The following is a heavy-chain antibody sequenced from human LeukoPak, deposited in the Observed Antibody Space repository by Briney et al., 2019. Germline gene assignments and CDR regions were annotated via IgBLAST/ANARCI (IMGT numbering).Heavy chain of an antibody. D-gene: IGHD3-3*01. V-gene: IGHV4-59*01. CDR2: IYYSGST. Sequence: SETLSLTCTVSGGSISSYYLSWIRQPPGKGLEWIGHIYYSGSTNYNPTLKSRVTISVDTSKNQFSLKLSSVTAADTAVYYCARMEWPEPLGYFDYWGQGTLVTVSS. CDR1: GGSISSYY. J-gene: IGHJ4*02. CDR3: ARMEWPEPLGYFDY.